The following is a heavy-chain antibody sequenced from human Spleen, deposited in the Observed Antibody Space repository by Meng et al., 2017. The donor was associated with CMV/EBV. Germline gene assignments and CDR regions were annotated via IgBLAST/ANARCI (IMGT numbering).Heavy chain of an antibody. D-gene: IGHD7-27*01. J-gene: IGHJ4*02. CDR1: GYTFTSHG. V-gene: IGHV1-18*04. Sequence: VCCRASGYTFTSHGITWVRQAPGQGLEWMGWISPSIGSTNYAQKLEGRVTMTTDRSTTTAYLELRSLRYDDTAVYFCARGTGIFDYWGQGTLVTVSS. CDR2: ISPSIGST. CDR3: ARGTGIFDY.